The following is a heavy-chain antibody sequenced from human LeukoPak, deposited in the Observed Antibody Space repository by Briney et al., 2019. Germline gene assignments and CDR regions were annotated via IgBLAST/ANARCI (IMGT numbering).Heavy chain of an antibody. D-gene: IGHD3-3*01. V-gene: IGHV3-30*18. CDR1: GFTFRSYG. CDR3: AKSAVTSSLILEDS. CDR2: ISYDGSNK. J-gene: IGHJ4*02. Sequence: GSLRLSCAASGFTFRSYGMHWVRQAPGKGLEWVAVISYDGSNKFYADSVKGRFTISRDNSKNTVYPQMNSLRDEDTAVYYCAKSAVTSSLILEDSRGQGTLVTVSS.